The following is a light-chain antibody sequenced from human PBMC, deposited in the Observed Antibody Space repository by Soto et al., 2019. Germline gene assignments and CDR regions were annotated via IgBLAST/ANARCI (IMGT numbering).Light chain of an antibody. Sequence: QSVLTQPPSASGTPGQRVTISCSGSSSNIGNNYVYWYQMVPGTAPKLIIYRNNQRPSGVPDRFSGSRSGTSASLAISGLRSEDEADYYCAAWDDSLSGRGVFGGGTKLTVL. CDR2: RNN. CDR3: AAWDDSLSGRGV. CDR1: SSNIGNNY. V-gene: IGLV1-47*01. J-gene: IGLJ2*01.